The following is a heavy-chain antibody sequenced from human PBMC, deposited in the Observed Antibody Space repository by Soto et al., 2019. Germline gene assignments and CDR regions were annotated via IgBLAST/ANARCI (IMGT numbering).Heavy chain of an antibody. CDR3: AREYYGLLTGYYTDY. CDR1: GFPFSSYW. V-gene: IGHV3-74*01. CDR2: ISGDGVTT. J-gene: IGHJ4*02. D-gene: IGHD3-9*01. Sequence: EVQLVESGGDLVQRGGSLRLSCAASGFPFSSYWMHWVRHTPGKGLDWVARISGDGVTTYYADSVTGRFTVSRDNAKNTRSLQISCLRAEDTAVYYCAREYYGLLTGYYTDYWGQGTLVSVSS.